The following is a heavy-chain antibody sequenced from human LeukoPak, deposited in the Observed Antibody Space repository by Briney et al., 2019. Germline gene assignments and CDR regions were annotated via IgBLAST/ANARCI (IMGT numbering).Heavy chain of an antibody. CDR3: ARGLKQLVSYDAFDI. V-gene: IGHV4-59*01. Sequence: PSETLSLTCTVSGGSISSYYWSWSRQPPGKGLEWIGYIYYSGSTNYNPSLKSRVTISVDTSKNQFSLKLSSVTAADTAVYYCARGLKQLVSYDAFDIWGQGTMVTVSS. CDR2: IYYSGST. D-gene: IGHD6-13*01. J-gene: IGHJ3*02. CDR1: GGSISSYY.